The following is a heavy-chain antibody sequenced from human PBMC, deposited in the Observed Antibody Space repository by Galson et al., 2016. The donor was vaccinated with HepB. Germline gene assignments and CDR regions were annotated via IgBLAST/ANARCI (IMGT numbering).Heavy chain of an antibody. CDR3: ARDSIRGVIVSYIDY. CDR1: RFTFSSYA. Sequence: SLRLSCAASRFTFSSYAMHWVRQAPGKGLEWVAAISYDGSIKYYADSVKGRFTVSRDNSKNIVYLQMNSVRVEDTAVYYCARDSIRGVIVSYIDYWGQGTLVTVSS. D-gene: IGHD3-10*01. J-gene: IGHJ4*02. V-gene: IGHV3-30-3*01. CDR2: ISYDGSIK.